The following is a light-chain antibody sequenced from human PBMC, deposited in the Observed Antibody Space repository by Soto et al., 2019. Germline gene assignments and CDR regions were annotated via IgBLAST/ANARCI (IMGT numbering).Light chain of an antibody. V-gene: IGKV3-20*01. CDR1: QTVSSSY. CDR3: HPHCTSPKK. CDR2: GVS. Sequence: EIVLTQSPGTLSLSPGERATLACRASQTVSSSYLAWYQHKPGQAPRLLIYGVSSRATGIADRFSGSGSGTDFNPCISRLEPEDCAVYYCHPHCTSPKKFGQRTKVEIK. J-gene: IGKJ1*01.